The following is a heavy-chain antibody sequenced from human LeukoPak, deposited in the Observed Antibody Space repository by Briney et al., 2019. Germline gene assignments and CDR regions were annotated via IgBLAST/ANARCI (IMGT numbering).Heavy chain of an antibody. CDR2: TYYSGST. V-gene: IGHV4-59*01. J-gene: IGHJ6*02. CDR1: GGSISSYY. CDR3: ARARSTVTTDLGFVYYYYGMDV. D-gene: IGHD4-17*01. Sequence: SETLSLTCTVSGGSISSYYWSWIRQPPGKGLEWIGYTYYSGSTNYNPSLKSRVTISVDTSKNQFSLKLSSVTAADTAVYYCARARSTVTTDLGFVYYYYGMDVWGQGTTVTVSS.